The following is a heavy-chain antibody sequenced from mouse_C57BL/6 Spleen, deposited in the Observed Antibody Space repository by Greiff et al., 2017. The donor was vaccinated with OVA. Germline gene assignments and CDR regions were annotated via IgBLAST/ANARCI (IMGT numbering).Heavy chain of an antibody. CDR2: ISSGSSTI. CDR3: AIYGNYGNFDY. Sequence: EVQLVESGGGLVKPGGSLKLSCAASGFTFSDYGMHWVRQAPEKGLELVAYISSGSSTIYYADTVKGRFTISRDNAKNTLFLQMTSLRSEDTAMYYCAIYGNYGNFDYWGQGTTLTVSS. V-gene: IGHV5-17*01. J-gene: IGHJ2*01. D-gene: IGHD2-1*01. CDR1: GFTFSDYG.